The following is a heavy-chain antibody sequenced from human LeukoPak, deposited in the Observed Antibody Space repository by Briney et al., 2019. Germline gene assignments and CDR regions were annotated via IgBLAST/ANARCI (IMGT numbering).Heavy chain of an antibody. V-gene: IGHV4-39*01. CDR3: ARQRGSGLWAFDI. CDR2: IYYSGST. D-gene: IGHD2-15*01. CDR1: GGSISSSIYW. Sequence: SGTPSLTCTVSGGSISSSIYWWGWIRQPPGKGLEWIGTIYYSGSTYYSPSLKSRVTISVDTSKNQFSLRLSSVTAADTAVYYCARQRGSGLWAFDIWGQGKMVTVSS. J-gene: IGHJ3*02.